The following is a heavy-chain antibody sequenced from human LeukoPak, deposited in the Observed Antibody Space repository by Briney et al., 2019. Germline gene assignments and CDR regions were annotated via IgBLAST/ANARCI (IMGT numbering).Heavy chain of an antibody. CDR1: GYTFTSYG. CDR2: ISAYNGNT. J-gene: IGHJ3*02. Sequence: ASVTVSCKASGYTFTSYGISWVRQAPGQGLEWMGWISAYNGNTNYAQKLQGRVTMTTDTSTSTAYMELRSLRSDDTAVYYCAREMGWELLRGAFDIWGQGTMVTVSS. CDR3: AREMGWELLRGAFDI. D-gene: IGHD1-26*01. V-gene: IGHV1-18*01.